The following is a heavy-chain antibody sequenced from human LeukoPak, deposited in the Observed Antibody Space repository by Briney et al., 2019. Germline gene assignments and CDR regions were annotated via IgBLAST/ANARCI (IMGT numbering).Heavy chain of an antibody. CDR3: AKDRTSGCFDF. Sequence: PGGSLRLSCAASGFTFNNYGMHWVRQAPGKGLEWVAFIRFDGNDEYYADSVKGRFTISRANSKNTLYLQMNSLRAEDTAVYYCAKDRTSGCFDFWGQGTLVTVSS. V-gene: IGHV3-30*02. CDR1: GFTFNNYG. CDR2: IRFDGNDE. J-gene: IGHJ4*02. D-gene: IGHD3-22*01.